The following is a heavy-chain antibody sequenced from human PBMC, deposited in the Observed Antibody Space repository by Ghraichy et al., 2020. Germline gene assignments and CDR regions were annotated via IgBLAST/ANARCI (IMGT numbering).Heavy chain of an antibody. D-gene: IGHD1-26*01. J-gene: IGHJ4*02. CDR3: TKQSGSLNNFDH. Sequence: KVSCVTSGFTFSGSAIHWVRQASGKGLGWVGRIRSKGSSYTTQYGASVTGRFTISRDDSKSTAYLQMDSLKPEDTAVYYCTKQSGSLNNFDHWGQGTLVTVSS. V-gene: IGHV3-73*01. CDR2: IRSKGSSYTT. CDR1: GFTFSGSA.